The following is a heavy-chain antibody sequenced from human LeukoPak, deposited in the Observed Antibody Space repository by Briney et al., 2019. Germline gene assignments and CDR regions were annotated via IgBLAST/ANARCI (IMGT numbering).Heavy chain of an antibody. CDR1: GGSISYSSYY. Sequence: KTSETLSLTCTVSGGSISYSSYYWGWIRQPPGKGLEWIGSIYHSGSTYYNPSLKSRVTISVDTSKNQFSLKLSSVTAADTAVYYCASLYYYGSGSYSLMDVWGKGTTVTISS. CDR3: ASLYYYGSGSYSLMDV. V-gene: IGHV4-39*01. J-gene: IGHJ6*03. CDR2: IYHSGST. D-gene: IGHD3-10*01.